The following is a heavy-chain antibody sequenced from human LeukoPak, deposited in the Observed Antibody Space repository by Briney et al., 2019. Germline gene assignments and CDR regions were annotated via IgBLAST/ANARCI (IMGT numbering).Heavy chain of an antibody. V-gene: IGHV5-51*01. D-gene: IGHD6-6*01. J-gene: IGHJ6*02. CDR3: ATCNIAPRFYYYYGMDV. CDR2: IYPGDSNT. Sequence: GESLKISCKGSGYRFTNYWIGWVRQMPGKGLEWMGIIYPGDSNTRYSPSFQGQVTFSADKSISTAYLQWSSLKASDTAMYYCATCNIAPRFYYYYGMDVWGQGTTVTVSS. CDR1: GYRFTNYW.